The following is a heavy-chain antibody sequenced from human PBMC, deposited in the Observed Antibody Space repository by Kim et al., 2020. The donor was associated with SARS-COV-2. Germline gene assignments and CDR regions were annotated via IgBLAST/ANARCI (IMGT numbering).Heavy chain of an antibody. V-gene: IGHV3-33*05. CDR1: GFTFTSYG. Sequence: GGSLRLSCAASGFTFTSYGMHWVRQAPGKGLEWVAVISKDGSIKFYTDSVKGRFTISRDTSANTLYLQLNSLRAEDTAVYYCARGTTTGGWYFDFWGQGTLVTVSS. D-gene: IGHD1-1*01. CDR3: ARGTTTGGWYFDF. J-gene: IGHJ4*02. CDR2: ISKDGSIK.